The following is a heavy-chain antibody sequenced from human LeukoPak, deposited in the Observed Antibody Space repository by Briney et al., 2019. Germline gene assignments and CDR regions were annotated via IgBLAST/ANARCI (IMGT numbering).Heavy chain of an antibody. CDR3: ARGYCTSSSCYNDY. CDR1: GFTFSSYA. J-gene: IGHJ4*02. D-gene: IGHD2-2*02. V-gene: IGHV3-30*04. Sequence: GGSLRLSCATSGFTFSSYAFHWVRQAPGKGLEWVATMSFDVNNKYYADSVRGRFTISRDNSKDTLYLQMNSLRAEDTAVYSCARGYCTSSSCYNDYWGQGTLVTVSS. CDR2: MSFDVNNK.